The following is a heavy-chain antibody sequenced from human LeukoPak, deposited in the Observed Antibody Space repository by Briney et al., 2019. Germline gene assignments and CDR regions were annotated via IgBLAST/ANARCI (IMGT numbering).Heavy chain of an antibody. V-gene: IGHV1-69*01. CDR3: ATELPVAGTFDY. CDR2: IIPTFGTA. Sequence: SVKVSCKASGGTFSSYAISWVRQAPGQGLEWMGGIIPTFGTANYAQKFQGRVTITADESTSTAYMELSSLRSEDTAVYYCATELPVAGTFDYWGQGTLVTVSS. CDR1: GGTFSSYA. D-gene: IGHD6-19*01. J-gene: IGHJ4*02.